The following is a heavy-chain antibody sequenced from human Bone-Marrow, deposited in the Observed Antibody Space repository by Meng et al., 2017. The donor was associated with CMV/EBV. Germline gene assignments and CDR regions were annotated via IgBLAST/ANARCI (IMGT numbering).Heavy chain of an antibody. D-gene: IGHD3-9*01. CDR1: GGTFSSYT. J-gene: IGHJ4*02. CDR2: IIPILGIA. Sequence: SVKVSCKASGGTFSSYTISWVRQAPGQGLEWMGRIIPILGIANYAQKFQGRVTITADKSTSTAYMELSSLRSEDTAAYYCARDLRYFDWSTHPFDYWGQGTLVTVSS. CDR3: ARDLRYFDWSTHPFDY. V-gene: IGHV1-69*04.